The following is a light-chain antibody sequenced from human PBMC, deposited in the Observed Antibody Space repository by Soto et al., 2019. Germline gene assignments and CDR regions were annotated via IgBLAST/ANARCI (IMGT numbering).Light chain of an antibody. V-gene: IGLV2-14*01. CDR3: SSYTSSSTLV. CDR1: SCDVGGYNY. Sequence: QSALTQPASVSGSPGQSITISCTGTSCDVGGYNYVSWYQQHPGKAPKLMIFEVNNRPSGVSNRFSGSKSGITASLTISGLQADDEADYYCSSYTSSSTLVFGGGTKVTVL. J-gene: IGLJ2*01. CDR2: EVN.